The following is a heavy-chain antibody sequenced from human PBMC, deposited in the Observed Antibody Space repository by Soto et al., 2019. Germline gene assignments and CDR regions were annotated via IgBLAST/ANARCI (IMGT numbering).Heavy chain of an antibody. CDR1: GFSLRTIGVG. CDR2: IYWDDDK. D-gene: IGHD5-12*01. J-gene: IGHJ4*02. V-gene: IGHV2-5*02. CDR3: AHTGYESSASDY. Sequence: GSGPTLVNPTQTFTLTCTFSGFSLRTIGVGVGWIRQPPGKALEWLALIYWDDDKGYSPSLKSRLTITKDASKNQVALTMTNMDPVDTATYYCAHTGYESSASDYWGQGTLVTVSS.